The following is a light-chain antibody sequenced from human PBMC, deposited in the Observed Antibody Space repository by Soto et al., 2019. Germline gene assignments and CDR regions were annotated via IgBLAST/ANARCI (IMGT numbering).Light chain of an antibody. V-gene: IGKV3-20*01. CDR1: HSVSSNY. CDR3: EEYCLSPT. CDR2: DVS. Sequence: EIVLTQSPGTLSLSPGERATLSCRSSHSVSSNYLAWYQQEPGQAPRLLIYDVSSKATGIRHRVSGSGSGTDFTLTIGRLEPVDFAVSYCEEYCLSPTFGQGTKVEIK. J-gene: IGKJ1*01.